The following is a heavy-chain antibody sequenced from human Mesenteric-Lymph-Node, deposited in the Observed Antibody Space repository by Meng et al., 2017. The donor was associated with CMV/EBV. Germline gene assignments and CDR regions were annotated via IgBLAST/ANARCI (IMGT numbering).Heavy chain of an antibody. V-gene: IGHV4-61*08. CDR1: GFSVTHGAYH. CDR2: IYGTGIT. CDR3: AKSRSSTPGIVDD. J-gene: IGHJ4*02. Sequence: GLGPVKPSAALSPTCIVSGFSVTHGAYHWGWIRQSPGKGMEWIGYIYGTGITIYNPSLKSRVTILLETSKNQFSLKLNSVTTADTAVYYCAKSRSSTPGIVDDWGQGTLVTVSS. D-gene: IGHD2/OR15-2a*01.